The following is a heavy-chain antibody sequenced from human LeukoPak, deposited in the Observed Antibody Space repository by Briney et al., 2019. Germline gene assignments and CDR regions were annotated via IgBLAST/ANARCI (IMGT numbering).Heavy chain of an antibody. D-gene: IGHD6-13*01. CDR1: GGTFSSYA. J-gene: IGHJ4*02. V-gene: IGHV1-69*06. CDR2: IIPIFGTA. Sequence: SVKVSCKASGGTFSSYAVSWVRQAPGQGLEWMGGIIPIFGTANYAQKFQGRVTMTEDTSTDTAYMELSSLRSEDTAVYYCATVKGGSWYLDYWGQGTLVTVSS. CDR3: ATVKGGSWYLDY.